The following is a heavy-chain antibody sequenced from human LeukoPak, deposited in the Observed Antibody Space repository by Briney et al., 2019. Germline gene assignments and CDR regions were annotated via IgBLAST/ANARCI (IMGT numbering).Heavy chain of an antibody. D-gene: IGHD5-18*01. CDR2: MNPNSGNT. Sequence: ASVKVPCKASGYTFTSYDINWVRQATGQGLEWMGWMNPNSGNTGYAQKFQGRVTITRNTSISTAYMELSSLRSEDTAVYYCARGGEPRRSYGYYYYYYMDVWGKGTTVTVSS. J-gene: IGHJ6*03. V-gene: IGHV1-8*03. CDR3: ARGGEPRRSYGYYYYYYMDV. CDR1: GYTFTSYD.